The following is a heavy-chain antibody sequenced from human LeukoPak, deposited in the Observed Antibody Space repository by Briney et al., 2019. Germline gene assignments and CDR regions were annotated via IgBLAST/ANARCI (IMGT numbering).Heavy chain of an antibody. Sequence: SETLSLTCAIYGGSFSGYYWSWIRQPPGKGLEWIGEINHSGSTNYNPSLKSRVTISVDTSKNQFSLELSSVTAADTAVYYCASFPAGTFDYWGQGTLVTVS. CDR3: ASFPAGTFDY. D-gene: IGHD6-13*01. CDR1: GGSFSGYY. V-gene: IGHV4-34*01. J-gene: IGHJ4*02. CDR2: INHSGST.